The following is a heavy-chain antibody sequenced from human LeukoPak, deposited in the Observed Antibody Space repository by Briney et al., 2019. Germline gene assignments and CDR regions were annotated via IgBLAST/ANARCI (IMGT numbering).Heavy chain of an antibody. CDR1: GFTFSSYG. V-gene: IGHV3-33*01. J-gene: IGHJ4*02. CDR3: ARDYDILAFDY. Sequence: PGRSLRLSCAASGFTFSSYGMHWVRQAPGKGLEWVAVIWYDGSNKYYADSVKGRFTISRDNSKNTLYLQMNSLRAEDTAVYYCARDYDILAFDYWGQGTLVTVSS. D-gene: IGHD3-9*01. CDR2: IWYDGSNK.